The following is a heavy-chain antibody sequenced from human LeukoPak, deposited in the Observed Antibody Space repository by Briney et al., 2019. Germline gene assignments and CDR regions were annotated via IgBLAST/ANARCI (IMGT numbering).Heavy chain of an antibody. D-gene: IGHD3-10*01. J-gene: IGHJ5*02. V-gene: IGHV4-59*01. CDR2: IYYRGDT. CDR3: ARASMIRGFDP. CDR1: GGSINSYY. Sequence: PSETLSLTCSASGGSINSYYWSWIRQPPGKGLEWIGYIYYRGDTTYNPSLNSRVTISVDTSKNQYSLKLTSVTAADTAVYYCARASMIRGFDPWGQGTLVTVSS.